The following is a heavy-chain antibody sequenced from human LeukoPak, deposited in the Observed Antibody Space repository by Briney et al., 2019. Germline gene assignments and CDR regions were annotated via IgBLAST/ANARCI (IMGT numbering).Heavy chain of an antibody. Sequence: GGSLRLSCAASGFTFSNVWMTWVRQAPGKGLEWVGRIKTKTDGGTTDYAAPVKGRFTISREDSKNTVYLQMNSLKTEDTAVYYCSTGEWLVLDYWGQGTLVTVSS. D-gene: IGHD6-19*01. CDR1: GFTFSNVW. CDR2: IKTKTDGGTT. V-gene: IGHV3-15*01. J-gene: IGHJ4*02. CDR3: STGEWLVLDY.